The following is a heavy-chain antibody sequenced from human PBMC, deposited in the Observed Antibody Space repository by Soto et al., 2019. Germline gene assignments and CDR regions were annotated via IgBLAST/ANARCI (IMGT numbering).Heavy chain of an antibody. CDR1: GGTFSSYA. Sequence: QVQLVQSGAEVKKPGSSVKVSCKASGGTFSSYAISWVRQAPGQGLEWMGRIIPILGIANYAQKFQGRVTITADKSTSTAYMELSSLGSEDTAVYYCAVGRAAPNYCYMYVWGKGTTVTVSS. CDR2: IIPILGIA. V-gene: IGHV1-69*02. J-gene: IGHJ6*03. CDR3: AVGRAAPNYCYMYV. D-gene: IGHD6-13*01.